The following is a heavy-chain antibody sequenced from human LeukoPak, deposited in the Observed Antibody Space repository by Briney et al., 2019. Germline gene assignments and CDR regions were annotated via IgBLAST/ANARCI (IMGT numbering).Heavy chain of an antibody. D-gene: IGHD2-2*01. CDR1: GGSISSYP. CDR2: IYYSGST. CDR3: ARPKHCSSTSCPFDY. Sequence: SETLSLTCTVSGGSISSYPWNWIRQPPGKGLEWIGYIYYSGSTNYNPSLKSRVTISVDTSKNQFSLKLSSVTAADTAVYYCARPKHCSSTSCPFDYWGQGTLVTVSS. J-gene: IGHJ4*02. V-gene: IGHV4-59*08.